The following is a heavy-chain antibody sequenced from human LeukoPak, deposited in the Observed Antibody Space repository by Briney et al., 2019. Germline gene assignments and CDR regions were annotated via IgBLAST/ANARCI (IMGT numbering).Heavy chain of an antibody. CDR3: ARVVGSSWNSAYYYYYGMDV. CDR2: IYTSGST. D-gene: IGHD6-13*01. CDR1: GGSISSYY. Sequence: SETLSLTCTVSGGSISSYYWSWIRQPAGKGLEWIGRIYTSGSTNYNPSLKSRVTMSVDTSKNQFSLKLSSVTAADTAVYYCARVVGSSWNSAYYYYYGMDVWGQGTTVTVSS. J-gene: IGHJ6*02. V-gene: IGHV4-4*07.